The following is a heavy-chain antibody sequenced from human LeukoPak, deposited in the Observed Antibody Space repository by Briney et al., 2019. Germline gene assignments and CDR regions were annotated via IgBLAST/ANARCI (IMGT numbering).Heavy chain of an antibody. J-gene: IGHJ3*02. CDR3: ARLWIQIWSDDAFDI. V-gene: IGHV1-2*02. CDR2: INPNSGGT. D-gene: IGHD5-18*01. Sequence: GASVKVSCKASGYTFTSYGISWVRQAPGQGLEWMGWINPNSGGTNYAQKFQGRVTMTRDTSISTAYMELSRVRSDDTAMYYCARLWIQIWSDDAFDIWGQGTMVIVSS. CDR1: GYTFTSYG.